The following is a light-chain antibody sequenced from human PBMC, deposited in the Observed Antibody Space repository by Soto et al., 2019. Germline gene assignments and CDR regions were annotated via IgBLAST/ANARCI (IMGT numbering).Light chain of an antibody. CDR1: QSVSSSY. Sequence: EIVLTQSPGTLSLSPGERATLSCRASQSVSSSYLAWYQQKPGQAPRLLIYGASTRANGIPARFSGSGSGTEFTLTISSLQSEDFAVYYCQQYNNWPFWTFGQGTKVDIK. J-gene: IGKJ1*01. CDR3: QQYNNWPFWT. CDR2: GAS. V-gene: IGKV3-15*01.